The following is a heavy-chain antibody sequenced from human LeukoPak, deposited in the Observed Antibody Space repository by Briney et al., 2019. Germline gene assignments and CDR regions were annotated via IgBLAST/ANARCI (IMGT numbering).Heavy chain of an antibody. CDR1: GGSIRDYY. V-gene: IGHV4-59*08. J-gene: IGHJ3*02. CDR3: ARQNTLTAYGYDI. CDR2: ISHTGST. D-gene: IGHD3-9*01. Sequence: SETLSLTCTVSGGSIRDYYWSWIRQPPRKGLEWIGFISHTGSTNSNSSLKSRVTISLDTSKNQFSLQLTSVTAADTAVYYGARQNTLTAYGYDIWGQGTMVTVSS.